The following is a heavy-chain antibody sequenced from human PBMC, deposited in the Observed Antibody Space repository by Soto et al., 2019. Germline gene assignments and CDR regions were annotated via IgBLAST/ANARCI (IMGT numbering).Heavy chain of an antibody. Sequence: ASVKVSCKASGYTFTRYTMNWVRQAPGQRLEWMGWINSDNGNTKSSPKFQNRVIITRDTSASTAYMDLSSLRSEDTAVYYCARGIATGQLDPWGQGTLVTVSS. J-gene: IGHJ5*02. V-gene: IGHV1-3*01. CDR3: ARGIATGQLDP. D-gene: IGHD2-15*01. CDR2: INSDNGNT. CDR1: GYTFTRYT.